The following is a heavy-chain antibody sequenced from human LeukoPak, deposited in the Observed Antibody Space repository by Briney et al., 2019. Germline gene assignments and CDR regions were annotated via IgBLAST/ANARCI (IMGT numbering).Heavy chain of an antibody. Sequence: GGSLRLSCAASGFTFSSNVMIWVRQAPGKGLEWVSSIPASGGSTYYADSVKGRFTISRDNSKNSLYLQMNSLRAEDTAVYYCAKSRDFSDRGPAVFQHWGQGALVIVSS. V-gene: IGHV3-23*01. CDR2: IPASGGST. CDR3: AKSRDFSDRGPAVFQH. D-gene: IGHD3-22*01. J-gene: IGHJ1*01. CDR1: GFTFSSNV.